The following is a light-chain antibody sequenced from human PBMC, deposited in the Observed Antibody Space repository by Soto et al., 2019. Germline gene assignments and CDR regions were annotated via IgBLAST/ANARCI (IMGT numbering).Light chain of an antibody. CDR2: GAS. CDR1: QSVSSSY. CDR3: QQYGSSPT. V-gene: IGKV3-20*01. Sequence: EIVLTQSPGTLSLSPGERATLSCRASQSVSSSYLAWYQQKPGQAPRLLIYGASSRATGILDRFSGSGSGTDFTLTISRLEAEDFAVYYCQQYGSSPTFGPGTKVDIK. J-gene: IGKJ3*01.